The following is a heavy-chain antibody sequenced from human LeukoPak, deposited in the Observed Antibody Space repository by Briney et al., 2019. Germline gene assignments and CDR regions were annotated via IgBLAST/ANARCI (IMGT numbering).Heavy chain of an antibody. D-gene: IGHD3-22*01. V-gene: IGHV4-34*01. CDR1: GGSFSGYY. CDR3: ARGSSRYYYDSSGRSY. J-gene: IGHJ4*02. CDR2: INHSGST. Sequence: SETLSLTCAVYGGSFSGYYWSWIRQPPGKGLEWIGEINHSGSTNYNPSLKSRVTISVDTSKNQFSLKLSSVTAADTGVYYRARGSSRYYYDSSGRSYWGQGTLVTVSS.